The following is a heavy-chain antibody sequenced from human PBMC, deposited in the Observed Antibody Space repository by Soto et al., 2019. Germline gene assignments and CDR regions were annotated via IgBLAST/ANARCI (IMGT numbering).Heavy chain of an antibody. CDR3: VKDRDSNTWPSRDV. J-gene: IGHJ6*02. CDR2: ISPNSGNI. D-gene: IGHD3-22*01. Sequence: RASVKVSCKTSGYTFTRNGISWVLQAPGQGLEWMGWISPNSGNIKYAQKLQGRVIMTTDTSTSTAYMELRSLRSDGTAVYYCVKDRDSNTWPSRDVWGPGTTVTVS. V-gene: IGHV1-18*01. CDR1: GYTFTRNG.